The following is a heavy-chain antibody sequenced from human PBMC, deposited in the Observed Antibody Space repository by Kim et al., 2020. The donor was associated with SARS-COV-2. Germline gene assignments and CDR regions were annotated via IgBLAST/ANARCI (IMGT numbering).Heavy chain of an antibody. CDR1: GYTFTSYG. CDR2: ISAYNGNT. Sequence: ASVKVSCKASGYTFTSYGISWVRQAPGQGLEWMGWISAYNGNTNYAQKLQGRVTMTTDTSTSTAYMELRSLRSDDTAVYYCARAKNDFWSGSGRDYFDYWGQGTLVTVSS. CDR3: ARAKNDFWSGSGRDYFDY. D-gene: IGHD3-3*01. J-gene: IGHJ4*02. V-gene: IGHV1-18*01.